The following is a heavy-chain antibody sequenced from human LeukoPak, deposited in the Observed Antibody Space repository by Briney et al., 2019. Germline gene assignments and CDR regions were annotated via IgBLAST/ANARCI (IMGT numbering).Heavy chain of an antibody. V-gene: IGHV3-23*01. J-gene: IGHJ4*02. D-gene: IGHD3-22*01. CDR3: AKVFPYYDSSGRYFDY. CDR1: GFTFNNYA. CDR2: VSGDGRTT. Sequence: GGSLRLSCAASGFTFNNYAMSWVRQVPGKGLEWVSAVSGDGRTTHYVDSVKGRFTISRDNSKNTLYLQMNSLRAEDTAVYYCAKVFPYYDSSGRYFDYWGQGTLVTVSS.